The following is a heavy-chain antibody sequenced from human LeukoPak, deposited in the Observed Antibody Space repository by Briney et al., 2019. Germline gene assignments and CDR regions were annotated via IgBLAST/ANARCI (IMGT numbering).Heavy chain of an antibody. D-gene: IGHD2-21*01. Sequence: PGGSLRLSCAASGFTFSSYAMSWVRQAPGKGLEWVSAISGGGSYTYYADSVKGRFTISRDNSKNTLYLQMNSLRAEDTAVYYCAKVPVAAYWYFDLWGRGTLVTVSS. V-gene: IGHV3-23*01. CDR3: AKVPVAAYWYFDL. CDR2: ISGGGSYT. CDR1: GFTFSSYA. J-gene: IGHJ2*01.